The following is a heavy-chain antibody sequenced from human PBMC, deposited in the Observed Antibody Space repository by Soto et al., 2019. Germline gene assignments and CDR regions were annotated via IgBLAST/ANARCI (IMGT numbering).Heavy chain of an antibody. CDR3: ARDYSSSWYRFDY. CDR1: GGTFSSYT. CDR2: IIPILGIA. D-gene: IGHD6-13*01. V-gene: IGHV1-69*08. J-gene: IGHJ4*02. Sequence: QVQLVQSGAEVKKPGSSVKVSCKASGGTFSSYTISWVRQAPGQGLEWMGRIIPILGIANYAQKFQGRVTITADKSTSRAYMELSSLRSEDTAVYYCARDYSSSWYRFDYWGQGTLVTVSS.